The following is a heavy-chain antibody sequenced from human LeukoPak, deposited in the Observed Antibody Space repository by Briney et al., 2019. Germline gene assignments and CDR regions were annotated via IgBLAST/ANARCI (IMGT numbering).Heavy chain of an antibody. Sequence: SETLSLTCTVSGGSISSYYWSWIRQPPGKGLEWLGYIYNSGSTNFNPSLKSRVTISVDTSKNQFSLRLSSVTAADTAVYYCASLGYTYGVDAFDFWGQGTMVTVSS. J-gene: IGHJ3*01. D-gene: IGHD5-18*01. V-gene: IGHV4-59*08. CDR1: GGSISSYY. CDR2: IYNSGST. CDR3: ASLGYTYGVDAFDF.